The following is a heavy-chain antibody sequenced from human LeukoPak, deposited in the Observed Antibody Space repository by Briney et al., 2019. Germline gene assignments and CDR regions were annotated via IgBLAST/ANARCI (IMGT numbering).Heavy chain of an antibody. Sequence: GGSLRLSCAASGFTFSSYWMHWVRQVPGKGLVWVSRTNSDGSSTSYADSVKGRFTISRDNAKNTLYLQMNSLRAEDTALYYCARGMFYYSSSGYYPIDYWGQGALVTVSS. CDR2: TNSDGSST. CDR3: ARGMFYYSSSGYYPIDY. CDR1: GFTFSSYW. V-gene: IGHV3-74*01. J-gene: IGHJ4*02. D-gene: IGHD3-22*01.